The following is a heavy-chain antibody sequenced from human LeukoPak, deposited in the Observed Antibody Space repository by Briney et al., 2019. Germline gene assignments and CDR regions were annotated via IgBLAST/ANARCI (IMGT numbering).Heavy chain of an antibody. V-gene: IGHV3-66*01. J-gene: IGHJ4*02. D-gene: IGHD3-22*01. CDR2: IYSGGST. CDR1: GFTVGSNT. Sequence: GGSLRLSCAASGFTVGSNTMRWVRQAPGKGLEWVSIIYSGGSTSYADSVKGRFTISRDNSKNTLYLQMNSLRTEDTAVYYCARGGSYFDISGYYFYWGEGTLVTVSS. CDR3: ARGGSYFDISGYYFY.